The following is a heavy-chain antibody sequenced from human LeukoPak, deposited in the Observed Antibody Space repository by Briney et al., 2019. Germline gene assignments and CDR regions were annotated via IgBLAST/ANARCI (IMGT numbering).Heavy chain of an antibody. CDR3: ANIDQYYYDSSGYYGY. CDR2: VSGSGGST. V-gene: IGHV3-23*01. D-gene: IGHD3-22*01. CDR1: GFTFSSYA. J-gene: IGHJ4*02. Sequence: GGSLRLSCAASGFTFSSYAMSWVRQAPGKGLEWVSAVSGSGGSTYYADSVKGRFTISRDNSKNTLYLQMNSLRAEDTAVYYCANIDQYYYDSSGYYGYWGQGTLVTVSS.